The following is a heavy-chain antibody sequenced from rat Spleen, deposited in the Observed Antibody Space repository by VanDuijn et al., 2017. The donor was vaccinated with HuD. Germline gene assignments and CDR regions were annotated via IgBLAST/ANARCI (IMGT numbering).Heavy chain of an antibody. V-gene: IGHV5-20*01. CDR1: GFTFSDYY. Sequence: EVQLVESGGGLVQPGRSLKLSCAASGFTFSDYYMAWVRQAPTKGLEWVASISYDGGSTYYRDSVKGRFTISRDNAKSSLYLQMDSLRSEDTATYYCTTDPLGPYVMDAWGQGASVTVSS. J-gene: IGHJ4*01. CDR3: TTDPLGPYVMDA. D-gene: IGHD5-1*01. CDR2: ISYDGGST.